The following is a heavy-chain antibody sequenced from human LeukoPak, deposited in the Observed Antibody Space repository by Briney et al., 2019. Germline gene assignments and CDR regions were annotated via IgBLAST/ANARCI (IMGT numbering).Heavy chain of an antibody. CDR2: IYPGDSDT. D-gene: IGHD3-22*01. Sequence: GESLKISFKGSGXSFTIYCIGWVRQMPGKDLEWMGIIYPGDSDTRYSPSFQGQVTISADKSISTAYLQWSSLKASDTAMYYCARRSSSGYYYDYWGQGTLVTVSS. J-gene: IGHJ4*02. CDR3: ARRSSSGYYYDY. CDR1: GXSFTIYC. V-gene: IGHV5-51*01.